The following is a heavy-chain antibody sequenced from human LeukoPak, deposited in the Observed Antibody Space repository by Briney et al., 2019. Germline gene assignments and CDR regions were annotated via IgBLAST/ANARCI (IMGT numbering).Heavy chain of an antibody. Sequence: MAGGSLRLSCAASGFTFSSYSMNWVRQAPGKGLGWVSSISTGSSFIYYADSVKGRFTISRDIAKNSLYLQMNCLRAEDTAVYYCARTDYYDKSIDYWGQGTLVTVSS. D-gene: IGHD3-22*01. J-gene: IGHJ4*02. CDR2: ISTGSSFI. CDR1: GFTFSSYS. V-gene: IGHV3-21*01. CDR3: ARTDYYDKSIDY.